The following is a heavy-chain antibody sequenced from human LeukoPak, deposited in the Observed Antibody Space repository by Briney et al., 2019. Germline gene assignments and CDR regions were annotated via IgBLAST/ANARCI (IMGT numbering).Heavy chain of an antibody. CDR2: ISTSGGSA. Sequence: PGGSLRLSCAASGFTFSSYAMTWDRQAPGKGLEWVSGISTSGGSAYYADSVKGRFTISRDNSKNTLYMQMNSLRVEDTAVYYCAKEAYNSGWSQFVYWGQGTLVTVSS. CDR1: GFTFSSYA. D-gene: IGHD6-19*01. CDR3: AKEAYNSGWSQFVY. J-gene: IGHJ4*02. V-gene: IGHV3-23*01.